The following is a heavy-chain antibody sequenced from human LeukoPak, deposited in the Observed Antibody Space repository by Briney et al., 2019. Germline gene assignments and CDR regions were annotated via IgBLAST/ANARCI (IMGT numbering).Heavy chain of an antibody. Sequence: GGSLRLSCAASGFTFSSYSMSWVCQAPGKGLEWVSSITSSSSYIYYADSVKGRFTISRDNDKNSLYLQMNSLRAEDTALYYCARYRFVVGATDSFDIWGQGTMVTVSS. CDR1: GFTFSSYS. V-gene: IGHV3-21*01. D-gene: IGHD1-26*01. CDR3: ARYRFVVGATDSFDI. J-gene: IGHJ3*02. CDR2: ITSSSSYI.